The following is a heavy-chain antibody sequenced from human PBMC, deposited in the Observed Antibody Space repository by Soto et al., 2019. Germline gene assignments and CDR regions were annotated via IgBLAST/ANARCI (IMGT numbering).Heavy chain of an antibody. V-gene: IGHV1-69*06. CDR2: IIPIFGTA. J-gene: IGHJ4*02. CDR3: ALWFSGHKGFDY. CDR1: GGTFSSYA. D-gene: IGHD3-9*01. Sequence: SVKVSCKASGGTFSSYAISWVRQAPGQGLEWMGGIIPIFGTANYAQKFQGRVTITADKSTSTAYMELSSLRSEDTAVYYCALWFSGHKGFDYWGQGTLVTVSS.